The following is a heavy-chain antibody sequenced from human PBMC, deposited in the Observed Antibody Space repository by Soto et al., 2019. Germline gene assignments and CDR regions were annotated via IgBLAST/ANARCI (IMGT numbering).Heavy chain of an antibody. CDR3: AGGGVPAATDDAFDI. CDR2: INHSGST. CDR1: GGSFSGYY. V-gene: IGHV4-34*01. Sequence: SETLSLTCAVYGGSFSGYYWSWIRQPPGKGLEWIGEINHSGSTNYNPSLKSRVTISVDTSKNQFSLKLSSVTAADTAVYYCAGGGVPAATDDAFDIWGQGTMVTVSS. J-gene: IGHJ3*02. D-gene: IGHD2-2*01.